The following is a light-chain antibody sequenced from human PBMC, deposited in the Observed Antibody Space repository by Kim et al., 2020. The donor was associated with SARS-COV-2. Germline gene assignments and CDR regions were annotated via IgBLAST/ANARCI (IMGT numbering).Light chain of an antibody. V-gene: IGLV4-69*02. J-gene: IGLJ3*02. Sequence: ASVKLTCTLSSGHSNYAIAWHQQQPEKGPRYLMKLKSDGSHIKGDGIPDRFSGSSSGAERYLTISSLQSEDEGDYYCQTWATGIRVFGGGTQLTVL. CDR3: QTWATGIRV. CDR2: LKSDGSH. CDR1: SGHSNYA.